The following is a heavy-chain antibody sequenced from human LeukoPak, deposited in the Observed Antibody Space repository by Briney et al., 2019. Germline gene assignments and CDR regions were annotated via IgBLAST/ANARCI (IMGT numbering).Heavy chain of an antibody. CDR1: GFTFSSYS. CDR3: ARDSGSYSFLFDY. Sequence: GGSLRLSCAASGFTFSSYSMNWVRQAPGKGLEWVSSISSSSYIYYTDSVKGRFTISRDNAKNSLYLQMNSLRAEDTAVYYCARDSGSYSFLFDYWAREPWSPSPQ. CDR2: ISSSSYI. V-gene: IGHV3-21*01. J-gene: IGHJ4*02. D-gene: IGHD1-26*01.